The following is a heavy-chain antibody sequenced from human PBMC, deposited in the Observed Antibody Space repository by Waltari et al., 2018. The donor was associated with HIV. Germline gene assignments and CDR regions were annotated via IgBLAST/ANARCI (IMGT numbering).Heavy chain of an antibody. V-gene: IGHV5-51*01. J-gene: IGHJ4*01. Sequence: VRLVQSGAEIKNPGESLTISCQASGYSFTEAWPGWVRQQSGQGLGWMGVVYPGDSDTRYQPDFKGQVTLSVGNSIHTAYLQWSRLEASRTAMYFCARGPIGTHPFFDYWGQGTRVTVAP. CDR1: GYSFTEAW. D-gene: IGHD1-26*01. CDR3: ARGPIGTHPFFDY. CDR2: VYPGDSDT.